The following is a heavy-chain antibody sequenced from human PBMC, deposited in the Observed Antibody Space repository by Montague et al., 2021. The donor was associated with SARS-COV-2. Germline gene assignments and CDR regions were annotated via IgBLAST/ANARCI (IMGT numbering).Heavy chain of an antibody. D-gene: IGHD6-19*01. J-gene: IGHJ4*02. CDR2: IYYSGST. CDR1: GGSISSYY. CDR3: ARGSRQWLVRPPHYYYFDY. Sequence: SETLSLTRTVSGGSISSYYWSWIRQPPGKGLEWIGYIYYSGSTNYNPSLKSRVTISVDTSKNQFSLKLSSVTAADTAVYYCARGSRQWLVRPPHYYYFDYWGQGTLVTVSS. V-gene: IGHV4-59*12.